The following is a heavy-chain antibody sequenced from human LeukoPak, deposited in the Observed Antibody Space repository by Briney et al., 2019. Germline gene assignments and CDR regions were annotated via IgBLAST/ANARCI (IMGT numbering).Heavy chain of an antibody. CDR1: GFTFSNYG. Sequence: GRSLRLSCAASGFTFSNYGMHWVRQAPGKGLEWVAVIWYDGSNKYYADSVKGRFTISRDNSKNTLYLQMNSLRAEDTAMYYCASPLDSSGYYLGYWGQGTLVTVSS. CDR3: ASPLDSSGYYLGY. CDR2: IWYDGSNK. J-gene: IGHJ4*02. D-gene: IGHD3-22*01. V-gene: IGHV3-33*01.